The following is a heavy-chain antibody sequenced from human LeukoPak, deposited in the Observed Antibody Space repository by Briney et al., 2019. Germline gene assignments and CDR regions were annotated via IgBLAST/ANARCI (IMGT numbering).Heavy chain of an antibody. D-gene: IGHD3-3*01. CDR2: IHVSSGTT. CDR1: GFILRSDA. J-gene: IGHJ4*02. Sequence: GGSLRLSCAASGFILRSDAMTWVRQAPGKGLECISYIHVSSGTTFYADSVKGRFTTSTDDVNNSLFLQMNSLRGDDTAVYYCAKVWSGYSNFDYWGRGTPVTASA. CDR3: AKVWSGYSNFDY. V-gene: IGHV3-48*01.